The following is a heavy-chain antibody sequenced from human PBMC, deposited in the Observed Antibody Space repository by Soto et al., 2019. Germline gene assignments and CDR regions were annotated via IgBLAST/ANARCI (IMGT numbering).Heavy chain of an antibody. J-gene: IGHJ6*03. D-gene: IGHD3-3*01. CDR1: GFSLSNARMG. CDR3: ARIRSGGWSGYYPYYYYYMDV. CDR2: IFSNDEK. Sequence: QVTLKESGPVLVKPTETLTLTCTVSGFSLSNARMGVSWIRQPPGKALEWLAHIFSNDEKSYSTSLKSRLTISKDTSKSQVVLTMTNMDPVDTATYYCARIRSGGWSGYYPYYYYYMDVWGKGTTVTVSS. V-gene: IGHV2-26*01.